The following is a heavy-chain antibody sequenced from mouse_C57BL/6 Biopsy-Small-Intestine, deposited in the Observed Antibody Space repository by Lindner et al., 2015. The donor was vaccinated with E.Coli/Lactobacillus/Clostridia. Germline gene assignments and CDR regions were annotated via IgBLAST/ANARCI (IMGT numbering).Heavy chain of an antibody. CDR2: IIPYNDGT. Sequence: QLQESGPELVKPGASVKMSCKASGYTFTNYVMYWVKQKPGQGLEWIGYIIPYNDGTKYNEKFKGKATLTSDKSSSTAYMELSNLTSEDSAVYFCERGGTFSNYRYFDVWGAGTTVTVSS. D-gene: IGHD2-5*01. V-gene: IGHV1-14*01. J-gene: IGHJ1*01. CDR1: GYTFTNYV. CDR3: ERGGTFSNYRYFDV.